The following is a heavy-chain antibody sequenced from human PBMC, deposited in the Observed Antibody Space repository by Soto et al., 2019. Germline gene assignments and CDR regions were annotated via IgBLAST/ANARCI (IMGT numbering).Heavy chain of an antibody. Sequence: QITLKESGPTLVKPTQTLTLTCTFSGFSVSTRGVGVGWIRQPPGKALEWLALIYWDDDKRYRPSLKSRLSLXQXXSKKQVVLTMDNMDPVDTGTYYCAHKGDGYRGFKYWGQGTLVTVSS. CDR1: GFSVSTRGVG. CDR3: AHKGDGYRGFKY. V-gene: IGHV2-5*02. J-gene: IGHJ4*02. D-gene: IGHD5-12*01. CDR2: IYWDDDK.